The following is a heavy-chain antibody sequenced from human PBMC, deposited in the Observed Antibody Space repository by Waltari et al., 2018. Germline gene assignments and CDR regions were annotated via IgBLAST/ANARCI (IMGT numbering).Heavy chain of an antibody. D-gene: IGHD6-19*01. V-gene: IGHV3-21*01. CDR3: ATAGTDLDAFDI. CDR2: ISSSSYI. CDR1: GFTFSSYS. J-gene: IGHJ3*02. Sequence: EVQLVESGGGLVKPGGSLRLSCAASGFTFSSYSMNWVRQAPGKGVEWVSSISSSSYIYYADSVKGRFTISRDNAKNSLYLQMNSLRAEDTAVYYCATAGTDLDAFDIWGQGTMVTVSS.